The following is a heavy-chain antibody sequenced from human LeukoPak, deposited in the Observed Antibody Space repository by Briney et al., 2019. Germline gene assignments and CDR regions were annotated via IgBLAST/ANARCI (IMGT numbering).Heavy chain of an antibody. Sequence: GGSLRLSCAASAFSMNDFWMHWVRQGPGKGLEWVSRINKDATITTYADSVKGRFTVSRDNVKNMVYLDMNGLRGDDTAVYYCARSGIGRGFDVWGRGATVTVSS. D-gene: IGHD2/OR15-2a*01. CDR2: INKDATIT. CDR3: ARSGIGRGFDV. J-gene: IGHJ3*01. CDR1: AFSMNDFW. V-gene: IGHV3-74*01.